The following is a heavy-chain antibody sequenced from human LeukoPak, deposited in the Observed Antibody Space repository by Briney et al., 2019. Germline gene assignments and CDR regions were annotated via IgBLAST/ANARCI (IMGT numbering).Heavy chain of an antibody. Sequence: PSETLSLTCAVSGGSISSGGYSWSWIRQPPGKGLEWIGYIFHSGSTSYNPSLKSRVTMSLDRSKNQFSLKLSSVAAADTAVYYCARAYYVWGTYRYFDYWGQGALVTVSS. CDR1: GGSISSGGYS. V-gene: IGHV4-30-2*01. D-gene: IGHD3-16*02. J-gene: IGHJ4*02. CDR3: ARAYYVWGTYRYFDY. CDR2: IFHSGST.